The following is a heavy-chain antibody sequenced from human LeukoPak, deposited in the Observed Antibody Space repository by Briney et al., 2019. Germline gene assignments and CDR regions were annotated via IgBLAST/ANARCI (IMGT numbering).Heavy chain of an antibody. V-gene: IGHV4-34*01. D-gene: IGHD3-3*01. CDR3: ARLRFLEWLLAFDY. CDR2: INHSGST. CDR1: GGSFSGYY. J-gene: IGHJ4*02. Sequence: SETLSLTCAVYGGSFSGYYWSWIRQPPGKGLEWIGEINHSGSTNYNPSLKGRVTISVDTSKNQFSLKLSSVTAADTAVYYCARLRFLEWLLAFDYWGQGTLVTVSS.